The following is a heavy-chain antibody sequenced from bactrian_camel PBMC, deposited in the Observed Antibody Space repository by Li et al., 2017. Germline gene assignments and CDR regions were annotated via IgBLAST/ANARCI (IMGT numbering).Heavy chain of an antibody. CDR1: TRRPNY. Sequence: VQLVESGGGSVQAGGSLRLSCTYTRRPNYVTWFRQGPGNGREGVAGIYTGGGDGHYADAVKGRFTISHDNAKKTVYLQMNTLKPEDSGMYYCAAELRPDYVLQVRNILRPNGYNRWGRGTQVTV. D-gene: IGHD4*01. V-gene: IGHV3S40*01. CDR2: IYTGGGDG. J-gene: IGHJ4*01. CDR3: AAELRPDYVLQVRNILRPNGYNR.